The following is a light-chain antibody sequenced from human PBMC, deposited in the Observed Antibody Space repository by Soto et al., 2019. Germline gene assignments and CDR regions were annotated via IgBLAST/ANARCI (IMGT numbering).Light chain of an antibody. CDR2: GAS. Sequence: EIVLTQSPATLSLSPGERATLSCRASQSVSSYLAWYQQNPGQAPRLLIYGASNRATGIPDRFAGSGSGTDFTLTISRLEPEDFAVYYCQQYGTSPPTVGGGTKVDIK. CDR3: QQYGTSPPT. J-gene: IGKJ4*01. V-gene: IGKV3-20*01. CDR1: QSVSSY.